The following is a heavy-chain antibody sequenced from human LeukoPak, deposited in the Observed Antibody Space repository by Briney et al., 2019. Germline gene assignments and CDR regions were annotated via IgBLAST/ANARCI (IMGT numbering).Heavy chain of an antibody. CDR1: GYTFTTFG. Sequence: ASVKVSCKASGYTFTTFGFTWVRQAPGQGLEWLGWNSTYNSNINYAQNFQDRLTLTTDTSTNTAYMELSSLRFDDTAIYYCARGRLPADAFDVWGQGTLVTVSS. CDR3: ARGRLPADAFDV. J-gene: IGHJ3*01. D-gene: IGHD2-2*01. CDR2: NSTYNSNI. V-gene: IGHV1-18*01.